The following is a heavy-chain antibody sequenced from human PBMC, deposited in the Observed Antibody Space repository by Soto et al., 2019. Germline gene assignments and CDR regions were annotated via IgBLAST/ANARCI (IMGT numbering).Heavy chain of an antibody. CDR2: ISGSSSYT. V-gene: IGHV3-11*06. CDR3: ARDLAYCGGDCSPGYFDY. Sequence: PGGSLRLSCAASGFTFSDYYMSWIRQAPGKGLEWVSYISGSSSYTDYADSVKGRFTIFRDNAKKSLYLEMTSLRAEDTAVYFCARDLAYCGGDCSPGYFDYWGQGTLVTVSS. D-gene: IGHD2-21*02. CDR1: GFTFSDYY. J-gene: IGHJ4*02.